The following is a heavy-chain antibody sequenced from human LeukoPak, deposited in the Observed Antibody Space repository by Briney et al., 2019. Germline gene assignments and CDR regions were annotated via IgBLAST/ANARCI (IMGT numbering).Heavy chain of an antibody. D-gene: IGHD5/OR15-5a*01. CDR3: ARVYYLDESVYRWFDY. CDR2: INKDESEK. CDR1: AFTFRNSW. V-gene: IGHV3-7*01. Sequence: PGGSLRLSCVASAFTFRNSWMSWVRQVPGKGLEWVANINKDESEKFYVDSVKGRFTISRDNAKNSLYLQMNSLRAEDTAMYYCARVYYLDESVYRWFDYWGQGTLVTVSS. J-gene: IGHJ4*02.